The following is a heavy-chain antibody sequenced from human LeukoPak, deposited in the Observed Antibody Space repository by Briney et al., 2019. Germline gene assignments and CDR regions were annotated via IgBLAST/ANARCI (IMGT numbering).Heavy chain of an antibody. D-gene: IGHD6-19*01. V-gene: IGHV3-48*01. CDR2: ISCSSSTI. CDR1: GFTFSSYS. J-gene: IGHJ4*02. Sequence: GGSLRLSCAASGFTFSSYSMNWVRQAPGKGLEWVSYISCSSSTIYYADSVKGRFTISRDNAKNSLYLQMNSLRAEDTAVYYCARSTGIAVAGYFDYWGQGTLVTVSS. CDR3: ARSTGIAVAGYFDY.